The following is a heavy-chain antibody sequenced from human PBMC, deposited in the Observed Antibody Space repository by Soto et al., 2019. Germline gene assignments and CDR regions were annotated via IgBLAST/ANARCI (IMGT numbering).Heavy chain of an antibody. V-gene: IGHV1-3*01. Sequence: ASVKVSCKASGYTFTSYDINWVRQATGQRLEWMGWINPNNGNTKYSQKFQGRVTITRDTSASTAYMELSSLRSEDTAVYYCARGGWYYFDYWGQGTLVTVSS. J-gene: IGHJ4*02. D-gene: IGHD6-19*01. CDR2: INPNNGNT. CDR3: ARGGWYYFDY. CDR1: GYTFTSYD.